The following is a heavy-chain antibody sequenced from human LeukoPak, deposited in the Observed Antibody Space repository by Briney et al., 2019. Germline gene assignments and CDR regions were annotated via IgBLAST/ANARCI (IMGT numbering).Heavy chain of an antibody. CDR3: ARRGVLEEGRIAADFDY. D-gene: IGHD6-13*01. CDR1: GGTFSSYA. V-gene: IGHV1-8*02. Sequence: GSSVKVSCKASGGTFSSYAISWVRQAPGQGLEWMGWMNPNSGNTGYAQKFQGRVTMTRNTSISTAYMELSSLRSEDTAVYYCARRGVLEEGRIAADFDYWGQGTLVTVSS. J-gene: IGHJ4*02. CDR2: MNPNSGNT.